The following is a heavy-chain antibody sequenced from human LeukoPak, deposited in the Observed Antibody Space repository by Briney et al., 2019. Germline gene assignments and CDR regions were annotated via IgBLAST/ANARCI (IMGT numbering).Heavy chain of an antibody. J-gene: IGHJ6*03. CDR3: ARGGSGSSPLMRGYYYYYYMDV. CDR1: GFTFSSYW. D-gene: IGHD3-10*01. Sequence: GGSLRPSCAASGFTFSSYWMSWVRQAPGKGLEWVANIKQDGSEKYYVDSVKGRFTISRDNAKNSLYLQMNSLRAEDTAVYYCARGGSGSSPLMRGYYYYYYMDVWGKGTTVTISS. V-gene: IGHV3-7*01. CDR2: IKQDGSEK.